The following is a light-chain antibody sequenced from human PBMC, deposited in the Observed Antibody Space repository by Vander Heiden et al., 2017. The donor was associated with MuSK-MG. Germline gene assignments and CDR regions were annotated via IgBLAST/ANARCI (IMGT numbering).Light chain of an antibody. CDR2: GNS. J-gene: IGLJ1*01. CDR1: SSNIGEGYH. Sequence: QSVLTQPPSVSGAPGQRVTISCTGSSSNIGEGYHVHWYQQLPGTAPKLLIYGNSNRPSGVPDRFSGSKSGTSASLAITGLQAEDEADYYCQSYDSSLSGSNVFGTGTKVTVL. CDR3: QSYDSSLSGSNV. V-gene: IGLV1-40*01.